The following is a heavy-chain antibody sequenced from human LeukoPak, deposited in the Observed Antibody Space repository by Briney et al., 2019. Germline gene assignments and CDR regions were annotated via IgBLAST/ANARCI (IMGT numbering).Heavy chain of an antibody. CDR1: GFTFSSYG. J-gene: IGHJ6*02. D-gene: IGHD6-6*01. V-gene: IGHV3-21*01. Sequence: GGSLRLSCATSGFTFSSYGMSWVRQAPGKRLEWVSSISGGSSYTYYADSVKDRFTISRDNAENSLYLQMNSLRAEDTAVYYCARGRGYSSSSTDMDVWGRGTTVTVSS. CDR3: ARGRGYSSSSTDMDV. CDR2: ISGGSSYT.